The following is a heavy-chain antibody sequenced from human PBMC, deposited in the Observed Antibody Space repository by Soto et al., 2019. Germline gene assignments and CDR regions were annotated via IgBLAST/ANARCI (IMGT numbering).Heavy chain of an antibody. D-gene: IGHD2-8*01. J-gene: IGHJ4*02. V-gene: IGHV4-34*01. Sequence: SETLSLTCVVSGGTFSGHYWNWIRQPPGKGLEWIGEINYTGNTNYNPSLRSRVSMSVDTPRSQMSLNLNSVTAADTAVYYCVRCLFERNGGILNLYYFCGQGSLVIVSS. CDR3: VRCLFERNGGILNLYYF. CDR2: INYTGNT. CDR1: GGTFSGHY.